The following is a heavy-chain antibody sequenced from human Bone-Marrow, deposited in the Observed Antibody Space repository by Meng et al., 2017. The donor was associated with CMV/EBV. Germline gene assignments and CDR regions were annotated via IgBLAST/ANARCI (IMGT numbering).Heavy chain of an antibody. CDR2: INPNSGGT. V-gene: IGHV1-2*02. CDR3: ARGRTLPVMDV. J-gene: IGHJ6*02. CDR1: GYTFTSYD. Sequence: ASVKVSCKASGYTFTSYDINWVRQATGQGLEWMGWINPNSGGTNYAQKFQGRVTMTRDTSISTAYMELSRLRSDDTAVYYCARGRTLPVMDVWGQGTTVTVSS. D-gene: IGHD1-14*01.